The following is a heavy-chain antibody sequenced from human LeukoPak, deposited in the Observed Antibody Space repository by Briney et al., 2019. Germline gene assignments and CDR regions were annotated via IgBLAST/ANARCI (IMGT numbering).Heavy chain of an antibody. Sequence: GGSLRLSCAASGFTFSSYAMSWVRQAPGKGLEWVSSISSSSSYIYYADSMKGRFTISKDNAKNSLFLQLNSLRAEDTAVYYCARELNSFDSWGQGTLVTVSS. V-gene: IGHV3-21*01. CDR3: ARELNSFDS. D-gene: IGHD3-16*01. CDR2: ISSSSSYI. CDR1: GFTFSSYA. J-gene: IGHJ4*02.